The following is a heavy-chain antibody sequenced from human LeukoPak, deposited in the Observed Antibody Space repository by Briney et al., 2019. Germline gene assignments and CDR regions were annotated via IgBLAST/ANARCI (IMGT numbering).Heavy chain of an antibody. V-gene: IGHV4-39*01. D-gene: IGHD3-10*01. Sequence: ASETLSLTCAVYGGSFSGYYWGWIRQPPGKGLEWIGSIYYSGSTYYNPSLKSRVTISVDTSKNQFSLKLSSVTAADTAVYYCARRSITMVRGASRHNWFDPWGQGTLVTVSS. CDR1: GGSFSGYY. CDR3: ARRSITMVRGASRHNWFDP. CDR2: IYYSGST. J-gene: IGHJ5*02.